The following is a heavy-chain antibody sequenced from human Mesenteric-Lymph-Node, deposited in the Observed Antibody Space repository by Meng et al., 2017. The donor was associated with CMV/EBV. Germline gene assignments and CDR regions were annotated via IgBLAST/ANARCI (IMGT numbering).Heavy chain of an antibody. Sequence: GESLKISCAASGFTFSSYWMHWVRQAPGKGLVWVSRINSDGSSTSYADSVKGRFTISRDNAKNTLYLQMNSLRAEDTAVYYCARVPMAYTDYYGMDVWGQGTTVTVSS. CDR1: GFTFSSYW. D-gene: IGHD2-8*01. J-gene: IGHJ6*02. CDR2: INSDGSST. CDR3: ARVPMAYTDYYGMDV. V-gene: IGHV3-74*01.